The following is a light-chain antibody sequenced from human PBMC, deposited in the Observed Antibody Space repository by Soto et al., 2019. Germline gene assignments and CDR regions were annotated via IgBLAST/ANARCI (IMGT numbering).Light chain of an antibody. CDR1: QSVSSY. CDR3: QQRSNWPITT. V-gene: IGKV3-11*01. Sequence: EIVLTQSPATLSLSPGERSTLSCMASQSVSSYLAWYHQKPCQAPRLLISDTSNRATGIPARFSGSGSGTDFTLTISSLEPEDFAVYYCQQRSNWPITTFGQGTRLEIK. CDR2: DTS. J-gene: IGKJ5*01.